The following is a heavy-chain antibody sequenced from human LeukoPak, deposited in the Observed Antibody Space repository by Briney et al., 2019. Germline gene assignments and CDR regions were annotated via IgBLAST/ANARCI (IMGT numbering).Heavy chain of an antibody. CDR1: GFTFRSYS. CDR2: ISSSSSYI. D-gene: IGHD5-12*01. J-gene: IGHJ4*02. Sequence: KTGGSLRLSCAASGFTFRSYSMNWVRQAPGKGLEWVSSISSSSSYIYYADSVKGRFTISRDDAKNSLYLQMNSLRVEDTAVYYCARDEGSGYRGDFDYWGQGTLVPVSS. CDR3: ARDEGSGYRGDFDY. V-gene: IGHV3-21*01.